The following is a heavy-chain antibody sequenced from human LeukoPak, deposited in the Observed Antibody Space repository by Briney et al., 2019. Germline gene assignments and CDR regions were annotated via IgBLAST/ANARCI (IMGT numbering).Heavy chain of an antibody. J-gene: IGHJ4*02. CDR2: IKQDGSEK. CDR1: GFTFSSYW. V-gene: IGHV3-7*03. Sequence: GGSLRLSCAASGFTFSSYWMSWVRQAPGKGLEWVANIKQDGSEKYYVDSVKGRFTISRDNAKNPLYLQMNSLRAEDTAVYYCARSGYSYGLIPYYFDYWGQGTLVTVSS. D-gene: IGHD5-18*01. CDR3: ARSGYSYGLIPYYFDY.